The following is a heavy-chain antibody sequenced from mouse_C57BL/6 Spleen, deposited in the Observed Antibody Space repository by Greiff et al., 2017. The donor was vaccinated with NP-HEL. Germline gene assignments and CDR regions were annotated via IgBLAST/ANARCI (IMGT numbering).Heavy chain of an antibody. V-gene: IGHV2-2*01. CDR1: GFSLTSYG. D-gene: IGHD3-3*01. J-gene: IGHJ4*01. CDR2: IWSGGST. Sequence: VMLVESGPGLVQPSQSLSITCTVSGFSLTSYGVHWVRQSPGKGLEWLGVIWSGGSTDYNAAFISRLSISKDNSKSQVFFKMNSLQADDTAIYYCARRGDLYAMDYWGQGTSVTVSS. CDR3: ARRGDLYAMDY.